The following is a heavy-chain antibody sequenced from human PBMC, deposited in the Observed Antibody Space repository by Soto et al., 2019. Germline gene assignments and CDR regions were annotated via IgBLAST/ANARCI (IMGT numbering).Heavy chain of an antibody. CDR1: GFTFSSYA. V-gene: IGHV3-23*01. J-gene: IGHJ4*02. D-gene: IGHD7-27*01. CDR2: ISGGGGTT. Sequence: GGSLRLSCAASGFTFSSYAMTWVRQAPGKGLEWVSAISGGGGTTYYADSVKGRFTISRDNSKNTLFLQMNSLRADDTAVYYCAKDVMGTIPDFFEHWGQGTLVTVSS. CDR3: AKDVMGTIPDFFEH.